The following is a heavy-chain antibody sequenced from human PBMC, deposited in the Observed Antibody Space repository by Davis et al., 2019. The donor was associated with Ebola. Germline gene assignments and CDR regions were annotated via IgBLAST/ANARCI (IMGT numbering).Heavy chain of an antibody. J-gene: IGHJ6*02. CDR2: IIPMYGTV. CDR3: ARDTTELLWFRELLMPPGPYYGLDV. D-gene: IGHD3-10*01. CDR1: GGTLSRYV. V-gene: IGHV1-69*13. Sequence: SVKVSCKASGGTLSRYVITWVRQAPGQGLEWMGGIIPMYGTVKSAQKFQGRVTITADGSTSTAYMELSSLRSDDTSMYYCARDTTELLWFRELLMPPGPYYGLDVWGQGTTVTVSS.